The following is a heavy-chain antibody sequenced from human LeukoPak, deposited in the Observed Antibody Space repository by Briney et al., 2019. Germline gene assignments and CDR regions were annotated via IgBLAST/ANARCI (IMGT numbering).Heavy chain of an antibody. J-gene: IGHJ5*02. CDR2: IYYTGRT. D-gene: IGHD5-18*01. CDR1: GGSINSYD. CDR3: ATHGGYSYGSSWFDP. Sequence: PSETLSLTCTVSGGSINSYDWSWIRQPPGKGLEWMGYIYYTGRTNYNPSIKSRVTISVDTSKNQFSLKLSSVTAAATAVYYCATHGGYSYGSSWFDPWGQGTLVTVSS. V-gene: IGHV4-59*08.